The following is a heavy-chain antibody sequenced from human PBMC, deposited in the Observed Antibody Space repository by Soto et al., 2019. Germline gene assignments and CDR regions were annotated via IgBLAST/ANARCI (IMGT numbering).Heavy chain of an antibody. CDR1: GDSISRGGYY. D-gene: IGHD2-21*01. CDR3: ARDGAGAYGLGWFDP. Sequence: QVQLQESGPGLVKPSQTLSLTCTVSGDSISRGGYYWNWLRQHPGKGLEWIGYIYHSGSTIYNPSLKSRVTISVDTSKNRLSLELSNVTAADTAVYYCARDGAGAYGLGWFDPWGQGILVTVSS. V-gene: IGHV4-31*03. J-gene: IGHJ5*02. CDR2: IYHSGST.